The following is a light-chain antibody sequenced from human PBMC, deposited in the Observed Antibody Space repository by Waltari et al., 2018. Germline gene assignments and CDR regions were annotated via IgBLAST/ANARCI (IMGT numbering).Light chain of an antibody. CDR3: QAWDSSTGV. CDR2: QDD. V-gene: IGLV3-1*01. CDR1: KLGDKY. J-gene: IGLJ1*01. Sequence: SYELTQPPSVYVSPGQTASIPCSGDKLGDKYACWYQQKPGQSPVLVIYQDDKRPSGIPERFSGSNSGNTATLTISGTQAMDEADYYCQAWDSSTGVFGTGTKVTVL.